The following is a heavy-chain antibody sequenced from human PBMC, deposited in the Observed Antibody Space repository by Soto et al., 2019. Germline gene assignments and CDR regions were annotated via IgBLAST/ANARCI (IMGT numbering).Heavy chain of an antibody. J-gene: IGHJ6*02. CDR1: GGSFSGYY. V-gene: IGHV4-34*01. D-gene: IGHD3-3*01. CDR2: INHSGST. CDR3: ARSYYDFWSGYPPPYYYYGMDV. Sequence: QVQLQQWGAGLLKPSETLSLTCAVYGGSFSGYYWSWIRQPPGKGLEWIGEINHSGSTNYNPSLKSRVTISVDTSKNQFSLKLSSVTAADTAVYYCARSYYDFWSGYPPPYYYYGMDVWGQGTTVTVSS.